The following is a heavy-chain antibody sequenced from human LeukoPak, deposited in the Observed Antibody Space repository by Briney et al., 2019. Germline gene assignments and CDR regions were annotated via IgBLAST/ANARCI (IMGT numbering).Heavy chain of an antibody. D-gene: IGHD3-10*01. V-gene: IGHV3-48*03. CDR1: GFTFSSYE. J-gene: IGHJ4*02. Sequence: WGSLRLSCAASGFTFSSYEMNWVRQAPGKGLEWVSYISSSGNTIYYADSVKGRFTISRDNAKNSLYLQMNSLRAEDTAVYYCARAGYYFDYWGQGTLVTVSS. CDR2: ISSSGNTI. CDR3: ARAGYYFDY.